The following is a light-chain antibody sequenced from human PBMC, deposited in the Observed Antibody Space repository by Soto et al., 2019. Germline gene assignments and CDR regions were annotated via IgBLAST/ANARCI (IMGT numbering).Light chain of an antibody. Sequence: EIVLTQSPATLSLSPGEIATLSCRASQSVSSYLAWYQPKPGQAPRLLIYDASSRATGIPARFSGSGSGTDFPLTISSQEPEDFAVYYCQQRSYWPPAFGQGTTVEIK. CDR2: DAS. V-gene: IGKV3-11*01. J-gene: IGKJ1*01. CDR1: QSVSSY. CDR3: QQRSYWPPA.